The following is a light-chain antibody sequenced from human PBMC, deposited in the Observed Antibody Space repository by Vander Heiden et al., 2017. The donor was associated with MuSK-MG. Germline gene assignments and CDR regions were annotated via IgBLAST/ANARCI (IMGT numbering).Light chain of an antibody. J-gene: IGLJ2*01. V-gene: IGLV1-44*01. Sequence: QSVLTQPPSASGTPGQSVTISCSGSSSNIGSNTVNWYQQLPGTAPKLLIYSNNQRPSWVPDRFSGSKSGTSASLAISGLQSEDEADYYCAAWDDSLNGVVFGGGTKLTVL. CDR2: SNN. CDR3: AAWDDSLNGVV. CDR1: SSNIGSNT.